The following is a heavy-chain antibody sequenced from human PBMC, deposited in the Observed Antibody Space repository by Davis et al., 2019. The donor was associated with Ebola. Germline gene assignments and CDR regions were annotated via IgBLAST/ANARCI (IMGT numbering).Heavy chain of an antibody. CDR2: IYHSGST. J-gene: IGHJ5*02. D-gene: IGHD3-10*01. CDR1: GGSISSSNW. CDR3: ARQIGFGELLFRWFDP. V-gene: IGHV4-4*02. Sequence: MPSETLSLTCAVSGGSISSSNWWSWVRQPPGKGLEWIGEIYHSGSTNYNPSLKSRVTISVDKSKNQFSLKLSSVTAADTAVYYCARQIGFGELLFRWFDPWGQGTLVTVSS.